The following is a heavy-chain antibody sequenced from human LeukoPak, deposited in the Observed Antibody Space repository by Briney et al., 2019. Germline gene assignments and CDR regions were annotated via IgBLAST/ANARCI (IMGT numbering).Heavy chain of an antibody. CDR1: GYTFTRYA. CDR2: IIPIFGTA. Sequence: SVKVSCKASGYTFTRYAMHWVRQAPGQGLEWMGGIIPIFGTANYAQKFQGRVTITADESTSTAYMELSSLRSEDTAVYYCARGRGSPGAFDIWGQGTMVTVSS. J-gene: IGHJ3*02. D-gene: IGHD1-26*01. CDR3: ARGRGSPGAFDI. V-gene: IGHV1-69*13.